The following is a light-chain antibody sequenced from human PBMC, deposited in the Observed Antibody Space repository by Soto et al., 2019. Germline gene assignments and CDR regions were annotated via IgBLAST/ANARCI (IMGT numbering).Light chain of an antibody. CDR2: DVD. CDR1: SSDVGGYNY. V-gene: IGLV2-11*01. CDR3: CSNAGSYPFV. J-gene: IGLJ1*01. Sequence: VLAQPRSVSGSPGQSVTISCTGTSSDVGGYNYVSWYQHHTGKAPKLMIYDVDKRPSGVPGRFSGSKSGNTASLTISGLQAEDEADYYCCSNAGSYPFVFGTGTKGTVL.